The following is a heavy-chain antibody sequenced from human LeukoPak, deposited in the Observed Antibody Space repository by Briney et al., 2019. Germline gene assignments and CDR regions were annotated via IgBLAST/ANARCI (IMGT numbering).Heavy chain of an antibody. V-gene: IGHV4-61*02. J-gene: IGHJ4*02. CDR3: ASLRYGSSIASFDY. Sequence: SETLSLTCTVSGGSISSGGYYWSWIRQPAGKGLEWIGRIYTSGSTNYNPSLKSRVTISVDTSKNQFSLKLSSVTAADTAVYYCASLRYGSSIASFDYWGQGTLVTVSS. CDR1: GGSISSGGYY. CDR2: IYTSGST. D-gene: IGHD6-13*01.